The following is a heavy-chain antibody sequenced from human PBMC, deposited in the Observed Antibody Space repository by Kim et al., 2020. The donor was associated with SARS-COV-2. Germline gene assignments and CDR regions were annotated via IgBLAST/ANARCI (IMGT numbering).Heavy chain of an antibody. CDR2: IYRGGNT. J-gene: IGHJ4*02. Sequence: GGSLRLSCAASGFTVSSNYMSLVRQAPGKGLEWVSVIYRGGNTYYADSVKGRFTISRDTSKNTLYLQMNSLRAEDTAVYYCARRYNSSWAHDYWGQGTLVTVSS. V-gene: IGHV3-53*01. D-gene: IGHD6-13*01. CDR1: GFTVSSNY. CDR3: ARRYNSSWAHDY.